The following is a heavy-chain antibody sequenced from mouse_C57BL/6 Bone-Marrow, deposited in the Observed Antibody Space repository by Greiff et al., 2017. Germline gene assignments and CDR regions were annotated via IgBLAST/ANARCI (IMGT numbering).Heavy chain of an antibody. V-gene: IGHV14-1*01. CDR2: IDPADGDT. J-gene: IGHJ3*01. Sequence: EVQLQQPGAELVRPGASVKLSCTASGFNINDYYMHWVKQRPEQGLEWIGRIDPADGDTEYAPKFQGKATMTADTSSNTAYLQLSSLTSEDTAVYYCAVYYPIAYWGQGTLVTVAA. CDR1: GFNINDYY. D-gene: IGHD1-1*01. CDR3: AVYYPIAY.